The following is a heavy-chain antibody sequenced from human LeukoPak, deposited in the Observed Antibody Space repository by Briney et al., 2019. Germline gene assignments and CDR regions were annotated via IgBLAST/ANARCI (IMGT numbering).Heavy chain of an antibody. J-gene: IGHJ4*02. D-gene: IGHD3-3*01. CDR1: GFTFLSYA. CDR2: ISGSGGST. Sequence: GGSLRPSCAASGFTFLSYAMSWVRQAPGKGLEWVSTISGSGGSTYYADSVKGRFTISRDNSKNTLYLQMNSLRAEDTAVYYCARGITIFGVVTDYFDYWGQGTLVTVSS. V-gene: IGHV3-23*01. CDR3: ARGITIFGVVTDYFDY.